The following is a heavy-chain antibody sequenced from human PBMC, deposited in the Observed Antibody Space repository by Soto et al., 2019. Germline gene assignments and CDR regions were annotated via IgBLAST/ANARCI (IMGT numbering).Heavy chain of an antibody. CDR1: GGSISSSSYY. CDR3: ARAYYDRSGYAVDP. D-gene: IGHD3-22*01. V-gene: IGHV4-39*01. Sequence: SETLSLTCTVSGGSISSSSYYWGWIRQPPGKGLEWIGSIYYSGSTYYNPSLKSRVTISVDTSKNQFSLKLSSVTAADTAVYYCARAYYDRSGYAVDPWGQGTLVTVSS. CDR2: IYYSGST. J-gene: IGHJ5*02.